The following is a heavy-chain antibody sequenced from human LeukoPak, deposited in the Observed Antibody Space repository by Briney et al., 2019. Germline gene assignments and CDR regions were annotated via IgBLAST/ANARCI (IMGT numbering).Heavy chain of an antibody. V-gene: IGHV3-21*01. CDR2: ISSSSSSYT. CDR1: GFSFINDN. Sequence: GGSLRLSCAASGFSFINDNIQWVRQAPGKGLEWVSYISSSSSSYTYYADSVKGRFTISRDNAKNSLYLQMNSLRAEDTAVYYCARVVSVAWSERRPGYYYMDVWGKGTTVTVSS. D-gene: IGHD1-1*01. CDR3: ARVVSVAWSERRPGYYYMDV. J-gene: IGHJ6*03.